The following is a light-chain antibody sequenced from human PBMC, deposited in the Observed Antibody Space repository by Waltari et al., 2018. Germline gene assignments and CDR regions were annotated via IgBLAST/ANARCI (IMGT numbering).Light chain of an antibody. Sequence: QSVLTQPPSASGTPGQRVTIPCSGGYSNIGSNTVHWYQQLPGTAPKLLIYSNKQRPSGVPDRFSGSKSGTSASLAISGLQSEDEADYYCAAWEDSLNGRGVFGGGTKLTVL. CDR2: SNK. CDR1: YSNIGSNT. CDR3: AAWEDSLNGRGV. V-gene: IGLV1-44*01. J-gene: IGLJ2*01.